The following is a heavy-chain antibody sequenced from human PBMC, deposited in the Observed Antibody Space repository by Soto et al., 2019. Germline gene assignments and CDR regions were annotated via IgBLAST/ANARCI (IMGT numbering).Heavy chain of an antibody. CDR3: ARGRYSYGYGPLEFDY. CDR2: IIPILGIA. CDR1: GGTFSSYT. J-gene: IGHJ4*02. V-gene: IGHV1-69*02. Sequence: SVTVSCKASGGTFSSYTIIWVRQAPGQGREWMGRIIPILGIANYAQKFQGRVTITADKSTSTAYLQWSSLKASDTAMYYCARGRYSYGYGPLEFDYWGPGTLVTVSS. D-gene: IGHD5-18*01.